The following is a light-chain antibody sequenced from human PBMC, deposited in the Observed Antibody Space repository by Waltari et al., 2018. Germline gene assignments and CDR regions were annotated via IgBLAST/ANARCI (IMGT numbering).Light chain of an antibody. V-gene: IGKV1-9*01. CDR2: DAS. CDR1: QGISRN. CDR3: QQLNSYRLL. J-gene: IGKJ1*01. Sequence: EIPLTQSPSFLYASVGDRVTITCRARQGISRNLAWYQQKPGKAPKLLIYDASTLQSGVPSRFSGSGSGTEFTLTISGLQPEDFATYYCQQLNSYRLLLGQGTKVESK.